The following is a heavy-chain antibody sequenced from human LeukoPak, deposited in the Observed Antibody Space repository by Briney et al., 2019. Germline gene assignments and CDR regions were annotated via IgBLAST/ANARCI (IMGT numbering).Heavy chain of an antibody. Sequence: PGGSLRLSCAASGFTFSSYAMHWVRQAPGKGLEWVAVISYDGSNKYYADSVKGRFTISRDNSKNTLYLQMNSLRAEDTAVYYCARAWEYYDSSGYQSHDAFDIWGQGTMVTVSS. CDR1: GFTFSSYA. CDR3: ARAWEYYDSSGYQSHDAFDI. V-gene: IGHV3-30-3*01. J-gene: IGHJ3*02. D-gene: IGHD3-22*01. CDR2: ISYDGSNK.